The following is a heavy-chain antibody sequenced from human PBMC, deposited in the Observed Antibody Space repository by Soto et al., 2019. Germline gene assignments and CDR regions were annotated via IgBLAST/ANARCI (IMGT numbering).Heavy chain of an antibody. CDR3: ARVSSYIVVVPDYGMDV. V-gene: IGHV1-18*04. J-gene: IGHJ6*02. CDR1: GYTFISHG. CDR2: ISGKNGNT. D-gene: IGHD2-15*01. Sequence: QVQLVQSGVEVKKPGASVKVSCKSSGYTFISHGISWVRQAPGQGLEWMGWISGKNGNTNYAQKLQGRVTLTKDTSTSTAYMELRSLRSDDTAVYYCARVSSYIVVVPDYGMDVWGQGTTVTVSS.